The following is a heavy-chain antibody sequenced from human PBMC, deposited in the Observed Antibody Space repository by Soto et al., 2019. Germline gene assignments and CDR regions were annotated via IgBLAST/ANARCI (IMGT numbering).Heavy chain of an antibody. Sequence: QVQLVQSGAEVKKPGSSVKVSCKASGGTFSSYAISWVRQAPGQGLEWMGGIIPIFGTANYAQKFQGRVTITADESTSTAYMELSSLRSGDTAVYYCASQYCSGGSCYRYLDYWGQGTLVTVSS. CDR2: IIPIFGTA. CDR3: ASQYCSGGSCYRYLDY. CDR1: GGTFSSYA. J-gene: IGHJ4*02. V-gene: IGHV1-69*01. D-gene: IGHD2-15*01.